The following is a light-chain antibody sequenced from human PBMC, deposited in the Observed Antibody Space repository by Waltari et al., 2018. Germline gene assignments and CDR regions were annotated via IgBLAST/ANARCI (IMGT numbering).Light chain of an antibody. CDR2: TAS. CDR1: QSILVQ. CDR3: QQTYSTPYT. V-gene: IGKV1-39*01. J-gene: IGKJ2*01. Sequence: TCRARQSILVQLNWFQQQPGRPPKLLIHTASSLQSGVPSRFSGSGSGTHFTLTITSLQPEDFATYFCQQTYSTPYTFGQGTKVDIK.